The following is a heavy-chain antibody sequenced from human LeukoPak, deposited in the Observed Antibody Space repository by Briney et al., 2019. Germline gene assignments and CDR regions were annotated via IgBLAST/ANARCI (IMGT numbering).Heavy chain of an antibody. D-gene: IGHD6-19*01. CDR3: AGDDSSGWYGAFDI. Sequence: SETLSLTCTVSDGSITNYDWSWVRQSPGKGLEWIGYIYYSGSTNYNPSLKSRVTMSVDTSKNQFSLKLSSVTAADTAVYYCAGDDSSGWYGAFDIWGQGTMVTVSS. V-gene: IGHV4-59*12. J-gene: IGHJ3*02. CDR1: DGSITNYD. CDR2: IYYSGST.